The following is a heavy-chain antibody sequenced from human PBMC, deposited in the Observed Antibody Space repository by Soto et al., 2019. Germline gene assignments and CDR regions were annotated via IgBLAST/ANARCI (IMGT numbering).Heavy chain of an antibody. CDR3: ARTRSCSSTSCYIDY. D-gene: IGHD2-2*02. CDR2: ISGSAEST. Sequence: GGSLRLSCVVSGFTFSNYAMSWVPQAPGKGLEWVSGISGSAESTYYADSVKGRFTISRDNSKNTLYLQMNSLRADDTAVHYCARTRSCSSTSCYIDYWGQGTLVTVSS. J-gene: IGHJ4*02. CDR1: GFTFSNYA. V-gene: IGHV3-23*01.